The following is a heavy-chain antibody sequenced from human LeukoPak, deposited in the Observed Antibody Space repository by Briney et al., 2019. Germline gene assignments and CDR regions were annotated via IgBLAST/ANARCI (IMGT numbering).Heavy chain of an antibody. D-gene: IGHD2-2*01. Sequence: ASVKVSCKASGYTFSKYAMNWVRQAPGQGLEWMGWINTKTGNPTYAQDFTGRFVFSLETSVSTAYLQISSLKAEDTAVYYCARGGGGAVVPAVWGQGTLVTVSS. CDR1: GYTFSKYA. J-gene: IGHJ4*02. CDR3: ARGGGGAVVPAV. CDR2: INTKTGNP. V-gene: IGHV7-4-1*02.